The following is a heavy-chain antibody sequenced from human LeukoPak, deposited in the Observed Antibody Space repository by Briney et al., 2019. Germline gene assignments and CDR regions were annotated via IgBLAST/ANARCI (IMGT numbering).Heavy chain of an antibody. CDR1: GYTFTSYY. CDR3: ARDSPQGPDSSGAFDI. D-gene: IGHD3-22*01. Sequence: ASVKVSCKASGYTFTSYYMHWVRQAPGQGLEWMGIINPSGGSTSYAQKFQGRVTMTRDTSTSTVYMELSSLRSEDTAVYYCARDSPQGPDSSGAFDIWGQGTMVTVSS. CDR2: INPSGGST. V-gene: IGHV1-46*01. J-gene: IGHJ3*02.